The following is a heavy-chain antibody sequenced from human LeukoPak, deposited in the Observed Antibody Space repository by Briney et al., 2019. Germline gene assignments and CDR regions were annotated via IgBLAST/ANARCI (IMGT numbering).Heavy chain of an antibody. J-gene: IGHJ6*02. D-gene: IGHD2-2*01. Sequence: ASVPVSCTASGYTLTAYCIHWVRQAPGQGLEWMGWMNPHSGGTNYAQKFRARVSMTTDTTINTAYLELTGLTSDDTALYYCARAERTVSGLDVWGQGTTVTVSS. CDR1: GYTLTAYC. CDR2: MNPHSGGT. CDR3: ARAERTVSGLDV. V-gene: IGHV1-2*02.